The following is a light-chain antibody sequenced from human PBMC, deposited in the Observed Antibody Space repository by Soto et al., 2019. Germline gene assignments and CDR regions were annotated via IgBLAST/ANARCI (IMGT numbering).Light chain of an antibody. V-gene: IGKV3-20*01. Sequence: EIVLTQSPGTLSLSPGERVTLSCRASQSVSSSYLAWYQQKPGQAPRLLIYGASSRATGIPDRFSGSGSGTDFTLTISRLEPEDFAVYSCQQYGSSPPTFGQGTKVEIK. CDR3: QQYGSSPPT. CDR1: QSVSSSY. CDR2: GAS. J-gene: IGKJ1*01.